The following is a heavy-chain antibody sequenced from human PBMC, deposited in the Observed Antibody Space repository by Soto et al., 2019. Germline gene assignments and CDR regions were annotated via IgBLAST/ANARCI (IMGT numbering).Heavy chain of an antibody. CDR2: ISPSGSIM. D-gene: IGHD5-12*01. CDR3: ALKKWLQN. CDR1: GFTFSDYY. J-gene: IGHJ4*02. Sequence: QVQLVESGGGLVKPGGSLRLSCAASGFTFSDYYMTWFRQAPGKGLEWVSYISPSGSIMSYADSVKGRFTISRDDAKNSLYLQTSSLRAEDTAVYYCALKKWLQNWGQGTLVTVSS. V-gene: IGHV3-11*01.